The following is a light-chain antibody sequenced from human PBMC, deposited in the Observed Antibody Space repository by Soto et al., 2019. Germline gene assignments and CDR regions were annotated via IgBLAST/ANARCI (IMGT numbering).Light chain of an antibody. CDR3: QQYNDWPPWT. CDR1: QSVRSN. V-gene: IGKV3-15*01. CDR2: DAS. J-gene: IGKJ1*01. Sequence: EIITTQSPATLSVSPGERATLSCRASQSVRSNLAWYQQKPGQAPRLLIHDASTRATGIPARFSGSGSGTEFTLTISRLQSEDLAVYYCQQYNDWPPWTFGQGTKVDIK.